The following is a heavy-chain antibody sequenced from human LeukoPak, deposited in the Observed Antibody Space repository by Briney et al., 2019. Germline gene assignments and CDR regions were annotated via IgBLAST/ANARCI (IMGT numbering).Heavy chain of an antibody. CDR2: IYTSGST. D-gene: IGHD3-10*01. J-gene: IGHJ6*02. CDR1: GGSISSYY. CDR3: ARGGQYGSGSYYTYYYYGMDV. Sequence: SETLSLTCTVSGGSISSYYWSWIRQPAGKGLEWIGRIYTSGSTNYNPSLKSRVTMSADTSKNQFSLKLSSVTAADTAVYYCARGGQYGSGSYYTYYYYGMDVWGQGTTVTVSS. V-gene: IGHV4-4*07.